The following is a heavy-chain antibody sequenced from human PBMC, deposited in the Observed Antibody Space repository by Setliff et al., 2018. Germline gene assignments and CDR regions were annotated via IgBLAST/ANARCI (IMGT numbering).Heavy chain of an antibody. D-gene: IGHD3-10*01. J-gene: IGHJ6*02. Sequence: GGSLRLSCAASGFTFSSYAMSWVRQAPGKGLEWVSAISGSGGSTYYADSVKVRFTISRDNAKNSLYLQMNSLRAEDTALYYCARSYGSGSYHYYYGMDVWGQGTTVTVSS. CDR1: GFTFSSYA. CDR3: ARSYGSGSYHYYYGMDV. CDR2: ISGSGGST. V-gene: IGHV3-23*01.